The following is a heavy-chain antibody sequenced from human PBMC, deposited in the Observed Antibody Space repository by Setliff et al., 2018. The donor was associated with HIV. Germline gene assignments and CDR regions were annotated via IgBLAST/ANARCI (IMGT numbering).Heavy chain of an antibody. D-gene: IGHD6-13*01. Sequence: GGSLRLSCAASGFTFSSYTMHWVRQAPGKGLEWVASISGGGKSIYYADSVKGRFTISRDNADRSLYLQMNSLRAEDTAMYYCARALYRVKQQLVPHFFDYWGQGTLVTVSS. CDR3: ARALYRVKQQLVPHFFDY. J-gene: IGHJ4*02. CDR2: ISGGGKSI. V-gene: IGHV3-21*01. CDR1: GFTFSSYT.